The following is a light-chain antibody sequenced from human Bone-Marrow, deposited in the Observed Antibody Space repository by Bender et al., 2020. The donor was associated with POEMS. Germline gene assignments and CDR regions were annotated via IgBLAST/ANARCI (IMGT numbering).Light chain of an antibody. CDR1: TLGNHY. Sequence: SRELTQPPSVSVSPGQTASITCSGDTLGNHYVSWYQQKPGQSPLLVIYQDTNWPSGISERFSGSTSGNTATLTISGTQAMDEADYHCQAWDSNSEVFGGGTKLTVL. CDR2: QDT. CDR3: QAWDSNSEV. V-gene: IGLV3-1*01. J-gene: IGLJ2*01.